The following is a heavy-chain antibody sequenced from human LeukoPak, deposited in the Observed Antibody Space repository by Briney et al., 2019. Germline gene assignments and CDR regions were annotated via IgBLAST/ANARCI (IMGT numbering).Heavy chain of an antibody. CDR1: GFTFSSFG. D-gene: IGHD6-19*01. Sequence: GGSLRLSCAASGFTFSSFGMHWVRQAPGKGLEWVASIRFDGSNEKYADSVKVRFTISRDNPKNTLYVQMNSLSAEDTALYYCAKGTAGIGVAGTFGYLDYWGQGTLVAVSS. J-gene: IGHJ4*02. CDR3: AKGTAGIGVAGTFGYLDY. V-gene: IGHV3-30*02. CDR2: IRFDGSNE.